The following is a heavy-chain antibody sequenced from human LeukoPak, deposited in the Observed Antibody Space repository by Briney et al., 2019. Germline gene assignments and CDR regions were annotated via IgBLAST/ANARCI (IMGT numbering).Heavy chain of an antibody. D-gene: IGHD4-17*01. V-gene: IGHV1-2*02. Sequence: ASVKVSCKASGYTFTGYYMHWVRQAPGQGLEWMGWINPNSGGTNYAQKFQGRVTMTRDTSISTAHMELSRLRSDDTAVYYCRTDRYGDYGDYIDYWGQGTLVTVSS. CDR2: INPNSGGT. CDR3: RTDRYGDYGDYIDY. CDR1: GYTFTGYY. J-gene: IGHJ4*02.